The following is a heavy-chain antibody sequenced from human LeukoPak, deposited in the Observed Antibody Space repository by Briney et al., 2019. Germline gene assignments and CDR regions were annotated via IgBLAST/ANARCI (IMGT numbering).Heavy chain of an antibody. CDR1: GCSISSSSYY. Sequence: SETLSLTCTVSGCSISSSSYYWGWIRQPPGKGLEWIGSIYYSGSTYYNPSLKSRVTISVDTSKNQFSLKLSSVTAADTAVYYCARVGDSSGYYPSYYFDYWGQGTLVTVSS. CDR3: ARVGDSSGYYPSYYFDY. J-gene: IGHJ4*02. V-gene: IGHV4-39*01. D-gene: IGHD3-22*01. CDR2: IYYSGST.